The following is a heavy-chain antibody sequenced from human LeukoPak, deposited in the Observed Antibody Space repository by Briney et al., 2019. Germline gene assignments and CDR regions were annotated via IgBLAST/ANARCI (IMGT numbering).Heavy chain of an antibody. V-gene: IGHV4-34*01. D-gene: IGHD3-22*01. CDR3: ARGNYYDSSGYYFFHYYYYMDV. CDR2: INHSGST. J-gene: IGHJ6*03. CDR1: GGSFSGYY. Sequence: SETLSLTCAVYGGSFSGYYWSWIRQPPGKGLEWIGEINHSGSTNYNPSLKSRVTISVDTSKNQFSLKLSSVTAADTAVYYCARGNYYDSSGYYFFHYYYYMDVWGKGTTVTVSS.